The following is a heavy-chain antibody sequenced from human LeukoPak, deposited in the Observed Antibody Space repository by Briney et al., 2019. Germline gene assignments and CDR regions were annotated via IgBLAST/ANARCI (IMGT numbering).Heavy chain of an antibody. J-gene: IGHJ5*02. Sequence: ASVKVSCKASGYTFTGYYIHWVRQAPGQGLEWMGWINPNSGGTKYAQKFQGRVTMTRDTSISTAYMELSRLRSDDTAVYYCARGLEWLTRRHTWFDPWGQGTLVTVSS. V-gene: IGHV1-2*02. CDR2: INPNSGGT. D-gene: IGHD3-3*01. CDR1: GYTFTGYY. CDR3: ARGLEWLTRRHTWFDP.